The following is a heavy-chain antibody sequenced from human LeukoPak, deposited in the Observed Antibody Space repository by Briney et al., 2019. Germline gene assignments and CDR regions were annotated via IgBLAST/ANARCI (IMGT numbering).Heavy chain of an antibody. CDR3: ARETDYYDRSGYYTPYFDY. CDR2: ISSSSSYI. CDR1: GFTFSSYS. Sequence: GGSLRLSCAASGFTFSSYSMNWVRQAPGKGLEWVSSISSSSSYIYYADSVKGRFTISRDNAKNSLYLQMNSLRAEDTAVYYCARETDYYDRSGYYTPYFDYWGQGTLVTVSS. V-gene: IGHV3-21*01. J-gene: IGHJ4*02. D-gene: IGHD3-22*01.